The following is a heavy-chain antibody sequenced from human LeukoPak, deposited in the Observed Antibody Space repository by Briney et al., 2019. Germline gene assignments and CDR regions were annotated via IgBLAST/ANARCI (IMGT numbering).Heavy chain of an antibody. Sequence: GGSLRLSCAASGFTFSSYAMSWGRQAPGKGLEWVSAISGSGGSTYYADSVKGRFTISRDNSKHTLYLQMNSLRAEDTAVYYCAKGGVVEPTAYYYGMDVWGQGTTVTVSS. CDR2: ISGSGGST. CDR3: AKGGVVEPTAYYYGMDV. V-gene: IGHV3-23*01. CDR1: GFTFSSYA. D-gene: IGHD2-2*01. J-gene: IGHJ6*02.